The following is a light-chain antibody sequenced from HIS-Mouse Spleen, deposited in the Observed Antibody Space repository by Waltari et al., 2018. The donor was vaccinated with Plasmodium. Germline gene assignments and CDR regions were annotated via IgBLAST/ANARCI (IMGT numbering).Light chain of an antibody. J-gene: IGLJ3*02. Sequence: SYDLTQPPSVSVSPGQTARITCSADALPTNYAYLYQQKSGQAPVLVIYEDSKRPSGIPERFSGSSSGTMATLTISGAQVEDEADYYCYSTDSSGNHRVFGGGTKLTVL. CDR3: YSTDSSGNHRV. V-gene: IGLV3-10*01. CDR1: ALPTNY. CDR2: EDS.